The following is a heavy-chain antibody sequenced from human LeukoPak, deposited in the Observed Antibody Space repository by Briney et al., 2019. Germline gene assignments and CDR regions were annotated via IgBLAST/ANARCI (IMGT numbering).Heavy chain of an antibody. CDR1: GGSFSGYY. J-gene: IGHJ5*02. V-gene: IGHV4-34*01. Sequence: PSETLSLTYAVYGGSFSGYYWSWIRQPPGKGLEWIGEINHSGSTNYNPSLKSRVTISVDTSKNQFSLKLSSVTAADTAVYYCARDKRRIAAASWFDPWGQGTLVTVSS. D-gene: IGHD6-13*01. CDR3: ARDKRRIAAASWFDP. CDR2: INHSGST.